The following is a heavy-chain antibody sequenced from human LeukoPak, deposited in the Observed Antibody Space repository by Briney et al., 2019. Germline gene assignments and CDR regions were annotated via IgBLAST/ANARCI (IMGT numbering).Heavy chain of an antibody. CDR1: GFTFGSYA. Sequence: GGSLRLSCVTSGFTFGSYAMNWVRQVPGKGLEWVSTIGGSGGVTYYADSVKGRLTISRDNSKNTLYLQMNSLRAKDTAVYYCAKTLSGKWSYYYFDYWGQGTLVTVSS. J-gene: IGHJ4*02. CDR2: IGGSGGVT. CDR3: AKTLSGKWSYYYFDY. D-gene: IGHD2-15*01. V-gene: IGHV3-23*01.